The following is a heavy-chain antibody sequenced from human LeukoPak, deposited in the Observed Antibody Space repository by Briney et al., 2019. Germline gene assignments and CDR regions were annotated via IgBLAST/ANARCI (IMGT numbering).Heavy chain of an antibody. CDR1: GYTFTSYG. Sequence: ASVKVSCKASGYTFTSYGISWVRQAPGQGLEWMGWISAYNGNTNYAQKLQGRVTMTRDTSISTAYMELSRLRSDDTAVYYCARVRVGSGYYLLGYWGQGTLVTVSS. CDR2: ISAYNGNT. V-gene: IGHV1-18*01. D-gene: IGHD3-3*01. CDR3: ARVRVGSGYYLLGY. J-gene: IGHJ4*02.